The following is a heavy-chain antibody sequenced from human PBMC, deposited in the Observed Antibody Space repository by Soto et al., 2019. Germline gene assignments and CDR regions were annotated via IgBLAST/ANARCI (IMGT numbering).Heavy chain of an antibody. CDR1: GGPISSYY. CDR2: IYYSGST. V-gene: IGHV4-59*01. J-gene: IGHJ4*02. D-gene: IGHD1-26*01. Sequence: SETLSLTCTVSGGPISSYYWSWIRQPPGKGLEWIGYIYYSGSTNYNPSLKSRVTISVDTSKNQFSLKLTSVTAADTAVYYCARRYGGNFDYWGQGTLVTVSS. CDR3: ARRYGGNFDY.